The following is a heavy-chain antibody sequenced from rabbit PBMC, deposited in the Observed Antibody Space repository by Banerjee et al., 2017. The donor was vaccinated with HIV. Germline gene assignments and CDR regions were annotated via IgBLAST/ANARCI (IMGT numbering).Heavy chain of an antibody. D-gene: IGHD8-1*01. CDR2: IYTGSSGST. J-gene: IGHJ4*01. Sequence: QEQLVEYGGDLVQPEGSLTLTCKASGLDFSSSYWICWVRQAPGKGLEWIACIYTGSSGSTYYASWVNGRFTISKTLTTVTLQMTSLIAADTATYFCARSYSSYNWAFNLWGPGTLVTVS. CDR1: GLDFSSSYW. CDR3: ARSYSSYNWAFNL. V-gene: IGHV1S45*01.